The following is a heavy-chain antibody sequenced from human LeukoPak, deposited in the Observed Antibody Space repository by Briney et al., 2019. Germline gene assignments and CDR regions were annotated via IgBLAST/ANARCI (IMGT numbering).Heavy chain of an antibody. CDR2: IIPIFGTA. Sequence: SVKVSCKASGGTFSSYAISWVRQAPGQGLEWMGGIIPIFGTASYAQKFQGRVTITADESTSTAYMELSSLRSEDTAVYYCARGVIATVPSNWFDSWGQGTLVTVSS. J-gene: IGHJ5*01. D-gene: IGHD2-21*01. CDR3: ARGVIATVPSNWFDS. CDR1: GGTFSSYA. V-gene: IGHV1-69*13.